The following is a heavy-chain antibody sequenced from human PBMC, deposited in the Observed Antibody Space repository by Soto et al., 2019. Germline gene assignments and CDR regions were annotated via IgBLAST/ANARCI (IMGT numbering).Heavy chain of an antibody. V-gene: IGHV3-30-3*02. CDR3: AKQFSGWSYYFDY. J-gene: IGHJ4*02. CDR2: ISYEGGTK. D-gene: IGHD6-19*01. CDR1: GFTFSTNA. Sequence: QVQLVESGGGVVQPGRSLRLSCAASGFTFSTNAMHWVRQAPGKGPEWVAVISYEGGTKYYADSVKDRFTISRDNAKNTLYLEMNSLRGDDTAVYYYAKQFSGWSYYFDYWGQGTLVTVSS.